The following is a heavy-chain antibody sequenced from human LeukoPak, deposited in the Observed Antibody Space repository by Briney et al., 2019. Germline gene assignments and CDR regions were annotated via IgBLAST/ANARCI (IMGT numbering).Heavy chain of an antibody. CDR2: IYYSGST. CDR1: GGSISSYY. D-gene: IGHD3-3*01. V-gene: IGHV4-30-4*01. CDR3: ARGNSFWKD. J-gene: IGHJ4*02. Sequence: SETLSLTRTVSGGSISSYYWSWIRQPPGKGLEWIGYIYYSGSTYYNPSLKSRVTISVDTSKNQFSLKLSSVTAADTAVYYCARGNSFWKDWGQGTLVTVSS.